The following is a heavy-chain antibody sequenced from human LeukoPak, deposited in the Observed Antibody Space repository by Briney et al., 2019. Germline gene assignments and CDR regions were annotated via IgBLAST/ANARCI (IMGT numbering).Heavy chain of an antibody. V-gene: IGHV3-73*01. CDR1: GFTFTDSA. CDR3: TRLDYGSGSSKDY. J-gene: IGHJ4*02. D-gene: IGHD3-10*01. Sequence: PGGSLRLSCAASGFTFTDSAIHWVRQASGKGLEWVGRIRSKAENYATAYAASVNGRFNVSRDDSRNTAYLQMNSLKTEDTAMYFCTRLDYGSGSSKDYWGQGTLVTVSS. CDR2: IRSKAENYAT.